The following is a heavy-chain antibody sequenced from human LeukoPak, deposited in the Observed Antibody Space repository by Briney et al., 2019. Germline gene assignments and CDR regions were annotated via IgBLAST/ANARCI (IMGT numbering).Heavy chain of an antibody. V-gene: IGHV1-69*05. CDR2: IIPIFGTA. CDR3: ASGNVVVPAAAFDY. CDR1: GGTFSSYA. Sequence: SVKVSCKASGGTFSSYAISWVRQAPGQGLEWMGGIIPIFGTANYAQKFQGRVTITTDESTSTAYMELSSLRSEDTAVYYCASGNVVVPAAAFDYWGQGTLVTVSS. D-gene: IGHD2-2*01. J-gene: IGHJ4*02.